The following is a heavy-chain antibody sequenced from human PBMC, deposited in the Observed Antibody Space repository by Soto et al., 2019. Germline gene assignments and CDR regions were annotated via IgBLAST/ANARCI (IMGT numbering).Heavy chain of an antibody. J-gene: IGHJ4*02. Sequence: EVQLLKSGGGLVQPGGSLRLSCAASGFTFSSYAMSWVRQAPGKGLEWVSAISGSGGSTYYADSVKGRFTISRDNSKNTLYLQMNSLRAEDTAVYYCAKDNTYYDILTGYLYYFDYWCQGTLVTVSS. V-gene: IGHV3-23*01. CDR1: GFTFSSYA. D-gene: IGHD3-9*01. CDR3: AKDNTYYDILTGYLYYFDY. CDR2: ISGSGGST.